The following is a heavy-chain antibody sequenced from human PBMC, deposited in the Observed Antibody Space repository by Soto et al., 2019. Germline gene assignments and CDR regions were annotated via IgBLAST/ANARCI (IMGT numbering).Heavy chain of an antibody. CDR2: VYYSGST. V-gene: IGHV4-39*01. CDR3: VRQFNFYDY. J-gene: IGHJ4*02. CDR1: GGSISSSSYY. Sequence: KTPETLSLTCTVSGGSISSSSYYWAWIRQPPGKGLEWIGSVYYSGSTYYNPSLKSRITTSLDTSKNQFSLKLTSVTAADTAMCYCVRQFNFYDYWGQGTLVTVSS.